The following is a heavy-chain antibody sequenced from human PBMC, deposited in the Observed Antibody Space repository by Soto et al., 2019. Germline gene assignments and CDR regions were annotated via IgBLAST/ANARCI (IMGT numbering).Heavy chain of an antibody. CDR3: ATRVSDWFDP. V-gene: IGHV4-34*01. Sequence: SETLSLTCAVYGGSFSGYYWSWIRQPPGKGLGWIGEINHSGSTNYNPSLKSRVTISVDTSKNQFSLKLSSVTAADTAVYYCATRVSDWFDPWGQGTLVTVSS. D-gene: IGHD6-13*01. CDR1: GGSFSGYY. CDR2: INHSGST. J-gene: IGHJ5*02.